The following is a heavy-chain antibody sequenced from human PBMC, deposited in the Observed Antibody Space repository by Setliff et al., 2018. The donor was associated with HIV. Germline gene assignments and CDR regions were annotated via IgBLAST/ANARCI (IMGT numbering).Heavy chain of an antibody. J-gene: IGHJ4*02. CDR2: VSSRGDT. Sequence: NPSETLSLTCTVSDSGTYYWSWIRQPAGKGLEWIGRVSSRGDTNYNPSLKSRVTMSVDTSKNQFSLKPTSVTASDTAVYYCARAAAGNTGPFDLWGQGSPVTVSS. CDR3: ARAAAGNTGPFDL. D-gene: IGHD4-17*01. V-gene: IGHV4-4*07. CDR1: DSGTYY.